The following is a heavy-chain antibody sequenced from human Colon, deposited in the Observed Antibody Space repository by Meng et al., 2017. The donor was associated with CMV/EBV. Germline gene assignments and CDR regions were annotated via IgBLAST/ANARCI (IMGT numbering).Heavy chain of an antibody. CDR2: INPNRGGT. D-gene: IGHD4-23*01. V-gene: IGHV1-2*02. Sequence: ASVKVSCKASGYIFTNYYIHWVRQAPGQGLEWMGWINPNRGGTNYAQNFQSRVTMTRDTAISTVYMDLSSLKSDDTAVYYCARDSISNSRDYYFDYWGQGTLVTVSS. CDR1: GYIFTNYY. CDR3: ARDSISNSRDYYFDY. J-gene: IGHJ4*02.